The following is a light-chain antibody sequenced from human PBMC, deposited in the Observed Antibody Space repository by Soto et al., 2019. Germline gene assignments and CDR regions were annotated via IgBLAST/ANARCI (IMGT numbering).Light chain of an antibody. CDR2: AAT. CDR1: QGVSSS. Sequence: TQSPSTLSSSIGDRVTITCRASQGVSSSLAWYHQQPGKAPKLLIYAATTLQSGVPSRFSGSGSGTDFTLTINSLQPEDFATYYCQQLHSYPFTFGQGTRLEIK. V-gene: IGKV1-9*01. CDR3: QQLHSYPFT. J-gene: IGKJ5*01.